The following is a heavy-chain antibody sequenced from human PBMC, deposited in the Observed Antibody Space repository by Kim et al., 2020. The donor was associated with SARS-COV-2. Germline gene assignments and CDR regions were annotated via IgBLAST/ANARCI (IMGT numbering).Heavy chain of an antibody. CDR1: GGSISSSSYY. V-gene: IGHV4-39*01. Sequence: SETLSLTCTVSGGSISSSSYYWGWIRQPPGKGLEWFGSIYYTGSTYYNPSLKSRVTISVDTSKNQFSLKLSSVTAADTAVYYCARRLADVVVPAAMFSYYYYGMDVWAQGTTVSVSS. CDR2: IYYTGST. D-gene: IGHD2-2*01. CDR3: ARRLADVVVPAAMFSYYYYGMDV. J-gene: IGHJ6*02.